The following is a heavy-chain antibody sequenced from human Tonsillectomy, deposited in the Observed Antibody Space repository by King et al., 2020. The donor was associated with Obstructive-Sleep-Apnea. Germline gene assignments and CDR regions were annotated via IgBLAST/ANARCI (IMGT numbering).Heavy chain of an antibody. CDR2: ISGSGGST. Sequence: QLVQSGGGLVQPGGSLRLSCAASGFTFSSYAMSWVRQAPGKGLEWVSAISGSGGSTYYADSVKGRFTISRDNSKNTLYLQMNSLRAEDTAVYYCAKDGQYYDILTGYYWGYLDYWGQGTLVTVSS. V-gene: IGHV3-23*04. D-gene: IGHD3-9*01. CDR3: AKDGQYYDILTGYYWGYLDY. J-gene: IGHJ4*02. CDR1: GFTFSSYA.